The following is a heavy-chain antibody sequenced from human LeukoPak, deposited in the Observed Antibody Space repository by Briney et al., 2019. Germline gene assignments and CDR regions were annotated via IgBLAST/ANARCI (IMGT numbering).Heavy chain of an antibody. V-gene: IGHV3-21*01. Sequence: KPGGSLRLSCAASGFTFSSYSMNWVRQAPGKGLEWVSSISSSSSYIYYADLVKGRFTISRDNAKNSLYLQMNSLRAEDTAVYYCARAPVDFWSGYYLSPYYYYGMDVWGQGTTVTVSS. CDR1: GFTFSSYS. D-gene: IGHD3-3*01. CDR3: ARAPVDFWSGYYLSPYYYYGMDV. CDR2: ISSSSSYI. J-gene: IGHJ6*02.